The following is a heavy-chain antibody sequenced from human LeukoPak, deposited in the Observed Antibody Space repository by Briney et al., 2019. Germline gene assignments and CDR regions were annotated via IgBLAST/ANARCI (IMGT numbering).Heavy chain of an antibody. V-gene: IGHV4-30-2*01. CDR2: IYHSGST. J-gene: IGHJ4*02. Sequence: SETLSLTCAVSGGSISSGDYSWTWIRQPPGEGLEWIGYIYHSGSTNYNPSLKSRVTISVDRSKNQFSLKLSSVTAADTAVYYCARATGVEYFDYWGQGTLVTVSS. CDR1: GGSISSGDYS. CDR3: ARATGVEYFDY.